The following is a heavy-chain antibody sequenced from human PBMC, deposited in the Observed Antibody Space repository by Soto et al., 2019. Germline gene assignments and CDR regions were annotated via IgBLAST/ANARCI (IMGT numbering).Heavy chain of an antibody. CDR2: IYYSGST. D-gene: IGHD4-17*01. Sequence: TLSLTCTVSGGSISSYYWSWIRQPPGKGLEWIGYIYYSGSTYYNPSLKSRVTISVDTSKNQFSLKLSSVTAADTAVYYCARLRPSLIDYWGQGTLVTVSS. CDR1: GGSISSYY. J-gene: IGHJ4*02. V-gene: IGHV4-59*08. CDR3: ARLRPSLIDY.